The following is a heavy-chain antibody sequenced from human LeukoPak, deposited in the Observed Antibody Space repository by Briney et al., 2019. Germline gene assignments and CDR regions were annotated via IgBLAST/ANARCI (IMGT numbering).Heavy chain of an antibody. J-gene: IGHJ6*03. Sequence: PSETLSFTCAVYGGSLSGYYWSWIRQPPGKGLEWIGEINHSGSTNYNPSLKSRVTISVDTSKNQFSLKLSSVTAADTAVYYCARPGRGYTATHYYYCMDVWGKGTTVTVSS. CDR1: GGSLSGYY. V-gene: IGHV4-34*01. CDR3: ARPGRGYTATHYYYCMDV. D-gene: IGHD3-16*02. CDR2: INHSGST.